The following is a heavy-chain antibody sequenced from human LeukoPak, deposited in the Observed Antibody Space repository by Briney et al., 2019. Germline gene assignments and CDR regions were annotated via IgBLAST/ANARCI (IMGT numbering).Heavy chain of an antibody. CDR2: ISGSGGST. D-gene: IGHD6-13*01. CDR3: ARESQKYSSSGPDFQH. J-gene: IGHJ1*01. V-gene: IGHV3-23*01. CDR1: GFTFSSYA. Sequence: GGSLRLSCAASGFTFSSYAMSWVRQAPGKGLEWVSAISGSGGSTYYADSVKGRFTISRDNSKNTLYLQMNSLRAEDTAVYYCARESQKYSSSGPDFQHWGQGTLVTVSS.